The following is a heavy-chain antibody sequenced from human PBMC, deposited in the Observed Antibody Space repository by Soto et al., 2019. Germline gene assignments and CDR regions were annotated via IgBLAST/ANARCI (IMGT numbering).Heavy chain of an antibody. J-gene: IGHJ1*01. D-gene: IGHD1-7*01. Sequence: SETLSLTCTVSGASVNTGDYYWSYIRQSPGKGLEWLGYIFYSGDTYYNPSLKSRATISLNTSRNQISLTLTSVTDADTAVYFCVGTGTTDDFWGQGTLVTVSS. CDR3: VGTGTTDDF. CDR1: GASVNTGDYY. V-gene: IGHV4-30-4*01. CDR2: IFYSGDT.